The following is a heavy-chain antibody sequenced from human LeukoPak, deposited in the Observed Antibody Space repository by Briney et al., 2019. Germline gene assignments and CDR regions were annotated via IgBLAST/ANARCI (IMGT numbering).Heavy chain of an antibody. CDR1: GFAFNSYW. CDR3: TRVGYIDEGIDY. V-gene: IGHV3-7*04. D-gene: IGHD5-24*01. J-gene: IGHJ4*02. Sequence: GGSLRLSCAASGFAFNSYWMSWVRQTPGKGLEWVANIKQDGSKKSYVDSVKGRFTISRDNAKNSLYLQMNSLRAEDTAIYYCTRVGYIDEGIDYWVQGTLVTVSS. CDR2: IKQDGSKK.